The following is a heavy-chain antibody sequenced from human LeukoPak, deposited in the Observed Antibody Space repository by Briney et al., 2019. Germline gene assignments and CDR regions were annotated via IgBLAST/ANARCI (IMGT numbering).Heavy chain of an antibody. D-gene: IGHD2-15*01. CDR2: ISSIGSTI. CDR3: ARFTAETDRYCSGGSCSFEDY. Sequence: PGGSLRLSCAASGFTFDDYGMSWVRQAPGKGLEWVSYISSIGSTIYYAGSVKGRFTISRDNAKNSLYLQMNSLRAEDTAVYYCARFTAETDRYCSGGSCSFEDYWGQGTLVTISS. J-gene: IGHJ4*02. V-gene: IGHV3-11*01. CDR1: GFTFDDYG.